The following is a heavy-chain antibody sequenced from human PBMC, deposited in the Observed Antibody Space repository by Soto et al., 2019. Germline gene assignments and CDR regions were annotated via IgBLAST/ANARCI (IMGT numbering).Heavy chain of an antibody. V-gene: IGHV4-31*03. J-gene: IGHJ5*02. D-gene: IGHD2-21*02. CDR3: ARVNAANPNPPYLAYCGGDCYSHWFDP. CDR2: IYYSGST. Sequence: PSEPLSLTCTVSGGSISSGGYYWSWIRQHPGKGLEWIGYIYYSGSTYYNPSLKSRVTISVDTSKNQFSLKLSSVTAADTAVYYCARVNAANPNPPYLAYCGGDCYSHWFDPWGQGPLVTVS. CDR1: GGSISSGGYY.